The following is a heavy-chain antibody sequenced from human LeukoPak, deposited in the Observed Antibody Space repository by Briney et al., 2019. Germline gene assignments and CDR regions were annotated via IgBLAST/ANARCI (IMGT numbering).Heavy chain of an antibody. V-gene: IGHV4-59*08. Sequence: SETLSLTCTVSGGSISSYYWSWIRQPPGKGLEWIGYIYYSGSTNHNPSLKSRVTISVDTSKNQFSLKLSSVTAADTAVYYCARRRGSYPNWFDPWGQGTLVTVSS. D-gene: IGHD1-26*01. J-gene: IGHJ5*02. CDR2: IYYSGST. CDR3: ARRRGSYPNWFDP. CDR1: GGSISSYY.